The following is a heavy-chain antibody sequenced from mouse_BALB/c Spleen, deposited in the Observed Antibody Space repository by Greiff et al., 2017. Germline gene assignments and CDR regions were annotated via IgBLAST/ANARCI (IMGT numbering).Heavy chain of an antibody. J-gene: IGHJ3*01. V-gene: IGHV14-3*02. Sequence: VQLKQSGAELVKPGASVKLSCTASGFNIKDTYMHWVKQRPEQGLEWIGRIDPANGNTKYDPKFQGKATITADTSSNTAYLQLSSLTSEDTAVYYCARIQIYDYGSSWLAYGGQGTLVTVSA. CDR3: ARIQIYDYGSSWLAY. CDR1: GFNIKDTY. CDR2: IDPANGNT. D-gene: IGHD1-1*01.